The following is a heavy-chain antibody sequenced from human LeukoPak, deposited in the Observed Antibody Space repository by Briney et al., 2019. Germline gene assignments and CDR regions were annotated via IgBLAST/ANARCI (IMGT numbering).Heavy chain of an antibody. CDR2: IYYSGST. CDR3: ARGVPPLLRTYYYDSSGYFPFDY. J-gene: IGHJ4*02. V-gene: IGHV4-31*03. D-gene: IGHD3-22*01. CDR1: GGSISSGGYY. Sequence: SETLSLTCTVSGGSISSGGYYWSWIRQHPGKGLEWIGYIYYSGSTYYNPSLKSRVTISVDTSKNQFSLKLSSVTAADTAVYYCARGVPPLLRTYYYDSSGYFPFDYWGQGTLVTVSS.